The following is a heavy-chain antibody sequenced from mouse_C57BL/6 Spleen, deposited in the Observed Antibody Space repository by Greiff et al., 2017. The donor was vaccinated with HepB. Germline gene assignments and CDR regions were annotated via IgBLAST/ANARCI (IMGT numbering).Heavy chain of an antibody. Sequence: QVQLKQPGAELVRPGSSVKLSCKASGYTFTSYWMHWVKQRPIQGLEWIGNIDPSDSETHYNQKFKDKATLTVDKSSSTAYMQLSSLTSEDSAVYYCARRGRDYYAMDYWGQGTSVTVSS. V-gene: IGHV1-52*01. CDR2: IDPSDSET. J-gene: IGHJ4*01. CDR3: ARRGRDYYAMDY. CDR1: GYTFTSYW.